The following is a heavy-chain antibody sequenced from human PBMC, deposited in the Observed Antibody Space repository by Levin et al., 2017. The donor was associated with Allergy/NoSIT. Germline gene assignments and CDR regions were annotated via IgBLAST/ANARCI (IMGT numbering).Heavy chain of an antibody. CDR1: GFTFSSYW. CDR2: IKQDGSEK. J-gene: IGHJ4*02. V-gene: IGHV3-7*01. D-gene: IGHD6-13*01. CDR3: ARERVWGSSSWYGAGY. Sequence: PGGSLRLSCAASGFTFSSYWMSWVRQAPGKGLEWVANIKQDGSEKYYVDSVKGRFTISRDNAKNSLYLQMNSLRAEDTAVYYCARERVWGSSSWYGAGYWGQGTLVTVSS.